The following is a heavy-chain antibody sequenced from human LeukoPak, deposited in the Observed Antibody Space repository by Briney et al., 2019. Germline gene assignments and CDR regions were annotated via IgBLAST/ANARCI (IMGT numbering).Heavy chain of an antibody. D-gene: IGHD1-26*01. CDR1: GFTFSSYG. V-gene: IGHV3-33*01. CDR2: IWYDGSKK. J-gene: IGHJ4*02. CDR3: ARDGGTYPNFLLDS. Sequence: GGSLRLSCAAAGFTFSSYGMHWVRQAPGKGLEWVAVIWYDGSKKYYADSVKGRFIISRDDSKNTLYLQMNSLRAEDTAVYYCARDGGTYPNFLLDSWGQGTLVTVSS.